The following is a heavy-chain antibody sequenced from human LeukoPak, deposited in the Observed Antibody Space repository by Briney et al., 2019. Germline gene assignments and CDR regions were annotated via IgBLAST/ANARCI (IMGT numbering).Heavy chain of an antibody. V-gene: IGHV7-4-1*02. D-gene: IGHD3-16*02. CDR1: GYTFTGYY. CDR3: ARAFQSLGGLSLPDY. J-gene: IGHJ4*02. Sequence: ASVKVSCKASGYTFTGYYMHWVQQAPGQGLEWMGWIHPSTGNPTYAQGFTGRFVFSLDTSVSTTYLQISSLKAEDTAVYYCARAFQSLGGLSLPDYWGQGTLVTVSS. CDR2: IHPSTGNP.